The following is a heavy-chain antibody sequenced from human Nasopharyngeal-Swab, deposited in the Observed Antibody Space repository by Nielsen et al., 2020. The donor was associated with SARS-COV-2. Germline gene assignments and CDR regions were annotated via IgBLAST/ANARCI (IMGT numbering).Heavy chain of an antibody. CDR1: GYTFTSYY. Sequence: ASVKVSCKASGYTFTSYYMHWVRQAPGQGLEWMGIIKPSGGSTSYAQKFQGRVTMTRDTSTSTVYMELSSLRSEDTAVYYCARGKSYDFWSGYYDDYYGMDVWGQGTTVTVSS. V-gene: IGHV1-46*01. CDR3: ARGKSYDFWSGYYDDYYGMDV. D-gene: IGHD3-3*01. CDR2: IKPSGGST. J-gene: IGHJ6*02.